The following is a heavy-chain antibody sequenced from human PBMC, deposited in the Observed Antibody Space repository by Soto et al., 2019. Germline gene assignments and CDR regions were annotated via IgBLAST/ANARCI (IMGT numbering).Heavy chain of an antibody. V-gene: IGHV4-39*01. CDR3: GKVLVGATGHTDSDS. D-gene: IGHD2-15*01. CDR1: GGSIYRSGYY. Sequence: WETLSLTCTVSGGSIYRSGYYWGWVRQPPGRGLEWIGNIDYNGVTYSNPSLKSRVTISRDTSKNQFSLKLTSVTAADTALYYCGKVLVGATGHTDSDSWGPGTLVTVSS. J-gene: IGHJ4*02. CDR2: IDYNGVT.